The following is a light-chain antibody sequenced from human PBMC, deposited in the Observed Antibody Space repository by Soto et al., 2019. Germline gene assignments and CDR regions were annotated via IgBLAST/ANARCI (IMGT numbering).Light chain of an antibody. CDR1: QTITSW. J-gene: IGKJ1*01. CDR3: QQHNSYPWT. CDR2: DAS. Sequence: DIQMTQSPSTLSASVGDRVTISCRASQTITSWLAWYQQKPGKAPKLLIYDASSLESGVPSRFSGSGSGTEFTLTISSLQHDDFATYYCQQHNSYPWTFGQGTKVDIK. V-gene: IGKV1-5*01.